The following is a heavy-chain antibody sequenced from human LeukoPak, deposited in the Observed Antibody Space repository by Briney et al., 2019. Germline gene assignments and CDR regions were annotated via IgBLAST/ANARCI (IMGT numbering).Heavy chain of an antibody. Sequence: GGSLRPSXAASGFSVSNDYMSWVRQAPGKGLEGVSVIHTDGTTYYADSVKGRFTISRDNYRNALILYMDRLGAEDTATYYCARDRPWGGLNGFDYWGQGTLVTVSS. V-gene: IGHV3-53*01. J-gene: IGHJ4*02. CDR2: IHTDGTT. CDR1: GFSVSNDY. D-gene: IGHD6-6*01. CDR3: ARDRPWGGLNGFDY.